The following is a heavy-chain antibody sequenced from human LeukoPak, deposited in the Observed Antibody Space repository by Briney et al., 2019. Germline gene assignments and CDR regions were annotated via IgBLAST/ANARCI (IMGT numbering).Heavy chain of an antibody. CDR1: GGSISNYY. D-gene: IGHD1-1*01. CDR3: ASVTGTTDS. CDR2: IYNIGST. V-gene: IGHV4-59*01. J-gene: IGHJ4*02. Sequence: SETLSLTCTVSGGSISNYYWSWIRQPPGKGLEWIGSIYNIGSTNYNPSLKSRVTISGDTSKNQISLQLSSVTAADTAIYYCASVTGTTDSWGQGTLVTFSS.